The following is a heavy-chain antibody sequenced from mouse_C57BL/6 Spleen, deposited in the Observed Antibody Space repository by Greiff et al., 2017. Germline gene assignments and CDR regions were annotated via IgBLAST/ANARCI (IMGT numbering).Heavy chain of an antibody. CDR2: IWWDDDK. Sequence: QVTLKESGPGILQPSQTLSLTCSFSGFSLSTFGMGVGWIRQPSGKGLEWLAHIWWDDDKYYNPALKSRLTISKDTSKNQVFLKIANVDTADTATYYCARTYSNYVGYAMDYWGQGTSVTVSS. CDR1: GFSLSTFGMG. D-gene: IGHD2-5*01. J-gene: IGHJ4*01. V-gene: IGHV8-8*01. CDR3: ARTYSNYVGYAMDY.